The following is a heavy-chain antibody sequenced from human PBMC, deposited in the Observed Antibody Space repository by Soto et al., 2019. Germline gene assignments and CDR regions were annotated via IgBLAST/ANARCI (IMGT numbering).Heavy chain of an antibody. J-gene: IGHJ5*02. D-gene: IGHD2-2*01. V-gene: IGHV1-2*02. CDR3: ARPYCSSTSCYLNWFDP. CDR1: GYTFTGYY. Sequence: ASVKVSCKASGYTFTGYYMHWVRQAPGQGLEWMGWINPNSGGTNYAQKFQGRVTMTRDTSISTAYMELSRLRSDDTAVYYCARPYCSSTSCYLNWFDPWGQGTLVTVS. CDR2: INPNSGGT.